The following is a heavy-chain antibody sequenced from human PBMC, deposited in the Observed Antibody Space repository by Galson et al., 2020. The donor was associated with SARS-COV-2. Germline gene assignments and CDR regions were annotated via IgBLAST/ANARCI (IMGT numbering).Heavy chain of an antibody. CDR2: MNPNSGNT. J-gene: IGHJ6*03. D-gene: IGHD2-2*01. CDR3: ARGWGYQLLVNYYYYMDV. CDR1: GYTSTSYD. V-gene: IGHV1-8*01. Sequence: ASVKVSCKASGYTSTSYDINWVRQATGQGLEWMGWMNPNSGNTGYAQKFQGRVTMTRNTSISTAYMELSSLRSEDTAVYYCARGWGYQLLVNYYYYMDVWGKGTTVTVSS.